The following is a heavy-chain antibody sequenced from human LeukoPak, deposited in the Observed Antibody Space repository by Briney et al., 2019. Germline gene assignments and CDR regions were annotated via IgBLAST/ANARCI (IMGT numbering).Heavy chain of an antibody. J-gene: IGHJ4*02. CDR2: ISAYNGNT. V-gene: IGHV1-18*01. CDR1: GYTFTSYG. CDR3: ARYSSGWLIDY. D-gene: IGHD6-19*01. Sequence: GASVKLSCKASGYTFTSYGISWVRQAPGQGLEWMGWISAYNGNTNYAQKLQGRVTMATDTSTSTAYMELRSLRSDDTAVYYCARYSSGWLIDYWGQGTLVTVSS.